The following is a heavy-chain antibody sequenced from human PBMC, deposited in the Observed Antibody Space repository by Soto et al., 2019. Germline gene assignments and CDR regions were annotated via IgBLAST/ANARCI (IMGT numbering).Heavy chain of an antibody. Sequence: QVQLVQSGAEVKKPGSSVKVSCKASGGTFSSYAISWVRQAPGQGLEWMGGIIPIFGTANYAQKFQGRVTITADESTRTAYMELSSLRSEDTAVYYCARGDDILTGYSLSAFDIWGQGTMVTVSS. CDR2: IIPIFGTA. V-gene: IGHV1-69*01. CDR1: GGTFSSYA. CDR3: ARGDDILTGYSLSAFDI. D-gene: IGHD3-9*01. J-gene: IGHJ3*02.